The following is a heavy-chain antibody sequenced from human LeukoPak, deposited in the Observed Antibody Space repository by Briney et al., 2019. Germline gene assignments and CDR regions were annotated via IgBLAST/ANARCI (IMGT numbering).Heavy chain of an antibody. J-gene: IGHJ4*02. Sequence: SETLSLTCPVSGGSISSDYWTWIRPPAGKGLEWIGRIYGSGSTNYNPSLKSRVTMSVDTSKNQFSLKLSSVTAADTAVYYCARGGLYGDYFNYWGQGTLVTVSS. CDR1: GGSISSDY. CDR2: IYGSGST. V-gene: IGHV4-4*07. CDR3: ARGGLYGDYFNY. D-gene: IGHD4-17*01.